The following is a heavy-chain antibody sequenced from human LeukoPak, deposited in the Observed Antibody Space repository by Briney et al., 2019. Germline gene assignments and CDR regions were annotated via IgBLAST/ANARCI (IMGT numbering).Heavy chain of an antibody. J-gene: IGHJ4*02. CDR3: ARGGLDFISPVGY. CDR1: GGTFSSYA. Sequence: GASVKVSCKASGGTFSSYAISWVRQATGQGLEWMGWMNPNSGNTGYAQKFQGRVTMTRNTSISTAYMELSSLRSEDTAVYYCARGGLDFISPVGYWGQGTLVTVSS. V-gene: IGHV1-8*02. CDR2: MNPNSGNT. D-gene: IGHD3-3*01.